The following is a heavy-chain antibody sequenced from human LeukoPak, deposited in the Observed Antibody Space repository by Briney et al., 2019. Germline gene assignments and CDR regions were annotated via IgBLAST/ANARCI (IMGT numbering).Heavy chain of an antibody. J-gene: IGHJ3*02. CDR3: ARVGLTRGEAFDI. V-gene: IGHV1-8*01. D-gene: IGHD3-16*01. CDR2: MNPNSGNT. Sequence: GASVKVSCKASGYTFTSYDINWVRQATGQGLEWMGWMNPNSGNTGYAQKFQGRVTMTRNTSISTAYMELSSLGSEDTAVYYCARVGLTRGEAFDIWGQGTMVTVSS. CDR1: GYTFTSYD.